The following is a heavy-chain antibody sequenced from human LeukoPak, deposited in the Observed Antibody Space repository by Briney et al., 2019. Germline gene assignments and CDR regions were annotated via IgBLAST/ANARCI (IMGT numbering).Heavy chain of an antibody. CDR3: ARQWLLGFWYFDF. V-gene: IGHV4-59*01. J-gene: IGHJ2*01. D-gene: IGHD5-12*01. Sequence: KASETLSLTCTVSGGSISSYYWSWIRQPPGKGLEWIGYIYYSGSTNYNPSLKSRVTMSVDTSKNQFSLKLSSVTAADTAVYYCARQWLLGFWYFDFWGRGTLVTVSS. CDR2: IYYSGST. CDR1: GGSISSYY.